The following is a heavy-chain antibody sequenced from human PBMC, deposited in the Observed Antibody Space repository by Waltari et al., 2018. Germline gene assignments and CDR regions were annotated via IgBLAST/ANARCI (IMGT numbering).Heavy chain of an antibody. D-gene: IGHD3-9*01. CDR2: ISNSGTTI. CDR1: GFAFSTYS. V-gene: IGHV3-48*01. CDR3: AREIRGTGYFPDAFDI. J-gene: IGHJ3*02. Sequence: EVQLVESGGGLVQPGGSLRLSCPASGFAFSTYSMNGVRQAPGKGLEWVSYISNSGTTIYYADSVKGRFTISRDNAQNSLYLQMNSLRAEDTAVYYCAREIRGTGYFPDAFDIWGQGTMVTVSS.